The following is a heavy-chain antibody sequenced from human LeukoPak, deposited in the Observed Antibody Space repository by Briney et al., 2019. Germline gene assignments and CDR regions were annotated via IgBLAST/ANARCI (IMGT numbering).Heavy chain of an antibody. J-gene: IGHJ6*02. V-gene: IGHV4-34*01. CDR2: INHSGCT. D-gene: IGHD5-24*01. Sequence: SETLSLTCAVYGGSFSGYYWSWIRQPPGKGLEWIGEINHSGCTNYNPSLKSRVTISVDTSKNQFSLKLSSVTAADTAVYYCARDNGEMATIYYYGMDVWGQGTTVTVSS. CDR1: GGSFSGYY. CDR3: ARDNGEMATIYYYGMDV.